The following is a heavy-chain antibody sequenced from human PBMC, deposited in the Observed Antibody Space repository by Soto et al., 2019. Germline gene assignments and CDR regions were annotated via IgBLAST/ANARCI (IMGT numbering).Heavy chain of an antibody. CDR2: IIYCWDI. CDR3: VRHAQWIIRAY. J-gene: IGHJ4*01. Sequence: SETLSLTCNVSVASISSYNYWGWFRQSPGNGLEWIGSIIYCWDILFNPFFQSRLTLFVDTSKNQFFLKLSSVTAADTAVYYCVRHAQWIIRAYW. CDR1: VASISSYNY. D-gene: IGHD5-12*01. V-gene: IGHV4-39*01.